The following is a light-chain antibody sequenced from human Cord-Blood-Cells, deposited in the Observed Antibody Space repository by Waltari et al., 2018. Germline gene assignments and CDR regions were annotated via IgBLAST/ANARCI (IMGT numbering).Light chain of an antibody. CDR1: QSISSW. Sequence: DIQMTQSPSTLSASVGDRVTITCRASQSISSWLAWYQQKPGKAPKLLIYKASSFESGVPSRFSGSGSGTEFTLTISILQPDDFATYYCQQYNSYGTFGQGTKVEIK. V-gene: IGKV1-5*03. CDR2: KAS. J-gene: IGKJ1*01. CDR3: QQYNSYGT.